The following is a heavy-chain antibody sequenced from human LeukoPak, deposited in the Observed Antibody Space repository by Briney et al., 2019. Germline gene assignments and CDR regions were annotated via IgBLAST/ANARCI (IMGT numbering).Heavy chain of an antibody. V-gene: IGHV3-66*02. D-gene: IGHD1-26*01. CDR2: IYSGGST. J-gene: IGHJ4*02. CDR1: GFTVSSNY. Sequence: GGSLRLSCAASGFTVSSNYMSWVRQAPGKGLEWVSVIYSGGSTYYADSVKGRFTTSRDNSKNTLYLQMNSLRAEDTAVYYCARDSGSYGIDYWGQGTLVTVSS. CDR3: ARDSGSYGIDY.